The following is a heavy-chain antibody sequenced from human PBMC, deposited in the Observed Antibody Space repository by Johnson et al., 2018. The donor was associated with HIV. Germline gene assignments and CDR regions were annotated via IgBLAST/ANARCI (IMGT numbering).Heavy chain of an antibody. V-gene: IGHV3-NL1*01. CDR3: ASVRRGALDI. CDR2: IYSGGST. CDR1: GFTFSSYA. D-gene: IGHD3-10*02. J-gene: IGHJ3*02. Sequence: QVQLVESGGGVVQPGRSLRLSCAASGFTFSSYAMHWVRQAPGKGLEWVSVIYSGGSTYYADSVKGRFTISRDNAKNSLYLQMNSLRVEDTALYYCASVRRGALDIWGQGTMVTVSS.